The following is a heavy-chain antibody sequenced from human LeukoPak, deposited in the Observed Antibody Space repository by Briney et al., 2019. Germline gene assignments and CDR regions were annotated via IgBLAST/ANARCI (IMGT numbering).Heavy chain of an antibody. Sequence: SETLSLTCTDSGGSISSYYWSWIRHPAGKGLEWIWPIYTSGTTNYNPSLKNRVTMSVDKSKNQFSLKLRSVTAADTAVYYCARGGYSSGWYYFDYWGQGTLVTVSS. V-gene: IGHV4-4*07. CDR2: IYTSGTT. D-gene: IGHD6-19*01. CDR3: ARGGYSSGWYYFDY. J-gene: IGHJ4*02. CDR1: GGSISSYY.